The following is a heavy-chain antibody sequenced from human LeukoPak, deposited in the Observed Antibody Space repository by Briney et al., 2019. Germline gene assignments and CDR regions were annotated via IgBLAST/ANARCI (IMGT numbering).Heavy chain of an antibody. CDR1: GFSFSSYT. CDR3: ARDRTSGYHPTSWDY. CDR2: ISGSSYYI. V-gene: IGHV3-21*01. D-gene: IGHD3-22*01. J-gene: IGHJ4*02. Sequence: PGGSLRLSCAASGFSFSSYTVNWVRQAPGKGLEWVSSISGSSYYIYYADSVKGRFTISRDNAKNSLYLQMNSLRAEDTAVYYCARDRTSGYHPTSWDYWGQGTLVTVSS.